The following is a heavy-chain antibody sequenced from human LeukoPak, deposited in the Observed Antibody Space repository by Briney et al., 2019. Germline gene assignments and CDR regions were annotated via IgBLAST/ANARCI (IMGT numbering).Heavy chain of an antibody. D-gene: IGHD3-10*01. Sequence: GASVKVSCKASGYTFTSYGISWGRQAPGQGLEGMGWISAYNGNTNYAQKLQGRVTMATDTSTSTAYMELRSLRSDDTAVYYCARSGYYGSGAEGWFDPWGQGTLVTVSS. CDR1: GYTFTSYG. CDR3: ARSGYYGSGAEGWFDP. V-gene: IGHV1-18*01. CDR2: ISAYNGNT. J-gene: IGHJ5*02.